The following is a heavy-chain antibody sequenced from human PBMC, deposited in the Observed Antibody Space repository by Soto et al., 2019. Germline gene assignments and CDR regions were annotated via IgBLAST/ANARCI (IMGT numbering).Heavy chain of an antibody. V-gene: IGHV3-23*01. CDR3: EKFCVSTRDASGGRCYRDCDY. D-gene: IGHD2-15*01. Sequence: GGSLRLSCAASGFTFSSYAMSWVRQAPGKGLEWVSAISGSGGSTYYADSVKGRFTISRDNSKNTLYLQMNSLRAEDTAVYYCEKFCVSTRDASGGRCYRDCDYCGQRTLVTVSP. CDR1: GFTFSSYA. J-gene: IGHJ4*02. CDR2: ISGSGGST.